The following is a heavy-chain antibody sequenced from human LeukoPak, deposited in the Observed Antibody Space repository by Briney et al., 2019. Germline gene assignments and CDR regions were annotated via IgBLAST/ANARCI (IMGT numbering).Heavy chain of an antibody. CDR3: ASGPDFDD. CDR1: GGSFSGYY. CDR2: INHSGST. V-gene: IGHV4-34*01. J-gene: IGHJ4*02. Sequence: PSETLSLTCAVYGGSFSGYYWSWIRQPPGKGLEWIWEINHSGSTNYNPSLKSRVTISVDTSKNQFSLKLSSVTAADTAVYYCASGPDFDDWGQGTLVTVSS.